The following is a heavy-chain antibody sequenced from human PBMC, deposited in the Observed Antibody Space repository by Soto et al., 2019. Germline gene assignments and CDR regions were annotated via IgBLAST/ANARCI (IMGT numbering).Heavy chain of an antibody. D-gene: IGHD6-13*01. Sequence: EVQLLESGGGLVQPGGSLRLSCAASGFFFSSYAMSWVRQAPGKGLEWVSGIGGSGGYKSYADSVKGRFTISRDNSKNSLYLQMESLGSEDTAVSYCAKDAAMFSSTFNYFDSWGQGTLVAVSS. V-gene: IGHV3-23*01. CDR2: IGGSGGYK. J-gene: IGHJ4*02. CDR3: AKDAAMFSSTFNYFDS. CDR1: GFFFSSYA.